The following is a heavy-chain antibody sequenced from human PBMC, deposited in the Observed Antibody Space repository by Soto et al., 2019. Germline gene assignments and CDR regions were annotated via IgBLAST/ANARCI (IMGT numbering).Heavy chain of an antibody. Sequence: GGSLRLSCAASGFTVSSNYMSWVRQAPGKGLEWVSVIYSDGSRYYADSVKGRFTISRDNSKNTLYLQMNSLRAEDTAVYYCARVQLWLKKVYYYYGMDVWGQGTTVTVSS. D-gene: IGHD5-18*01. V-gene: IGHV3-66*01. J-gene: IGHJ6*02. CDR2: IYSDGSR. CDR1: GFTVSSNY. CDR3: ARVQLWLKKVYYYYGMDV.